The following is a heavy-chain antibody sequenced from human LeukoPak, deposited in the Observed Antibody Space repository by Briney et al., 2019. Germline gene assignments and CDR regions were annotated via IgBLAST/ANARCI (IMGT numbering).Heavy chain of an antibody. V-gene: IGHV3-48*04. J-gene: IGHJ4*02. D-gene: IGHD5-12*01. CDR1: GFTFSSYW. CDR3: ARLSGYSGYGIDY. CDR2: ISSSGSTI. Sequence: GGSLRLSCAASGFTFSSYWMSWVRQAPGKGLEWVSYISSSGSTIYYADSVKGRFTISRDNAKNSLYLQMNSLRAEDTAVYYCARLSGYSGYGIDYWGQGTLVTVSS.